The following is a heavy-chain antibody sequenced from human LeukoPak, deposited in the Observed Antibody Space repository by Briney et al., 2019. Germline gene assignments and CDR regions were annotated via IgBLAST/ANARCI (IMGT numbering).Heavy chain of an antibody. D-gene: IGHD2-2*01. V-gene: IGHV1-69*13. CDR2: IIPIFGTA. Sequence: SVKVSCKASGGTFSSYAISWVRQAPGQGLEWMGGIIPIFGTANYAQKFQGRATITADESTGTAYMELSSLRSEDTAVYYCARDPPVGVVPAAQDYWGQGTLVTVSS. CDR1: GGTFSSYA. J-gene: IGHJ4*02. CDR3: ARDPPVGVVPAAQDY.